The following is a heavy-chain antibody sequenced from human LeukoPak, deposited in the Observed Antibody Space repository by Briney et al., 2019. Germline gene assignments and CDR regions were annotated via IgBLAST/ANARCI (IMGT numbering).Heavy chain of an antibody. CDR3: ARVGRESSGYDY. V-gene: IGHV3-23*01. Sequence: GGSLRLSCAASGFTFSSYAMSWVRQAPGKGLEWVSAISGSGGSTYYADSVKGRFTISRDNAKKSLYLQMNSLRAEDTAVYHCARVGRESSGYDYWGQGTLVTVSS. D-gene: IGHD3-22*01. CDR1: GFTFSSYA. CDR2: ISGSGGST. J-gene: IGHJ4*02.